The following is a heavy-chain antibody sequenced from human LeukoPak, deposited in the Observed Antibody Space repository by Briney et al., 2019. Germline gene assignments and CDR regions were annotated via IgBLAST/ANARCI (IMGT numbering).Heavy chain of an antibody. V-gene: IGHV3-48*01. CDR2: ISSISSTI. Sequence: PGGSLRLSCAASGFTFSSYSMNWVRQAPGKGLEWVSYISSISSTIYYADSVKGRFTISRDNAKNSLYLQVNSLRAEDTAVYYCASGVGATFDYWGQGTLVTVSS. D-gene: IGHD1-26*01. J-gene: IGHJ4*02. CDR3: ASGVGATFDY. CDR1: GFTFSSYS.